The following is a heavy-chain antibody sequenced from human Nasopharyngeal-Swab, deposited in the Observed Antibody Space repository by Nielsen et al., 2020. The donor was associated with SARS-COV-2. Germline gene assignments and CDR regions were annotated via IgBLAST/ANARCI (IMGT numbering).Heavy chain of an antibody. D-gene: IGHD1-26*01. CDR3: ARDCFFDGSDSSVIDH. J-gene: IGHJ4*02. Sequence: ASVKVSCKASGYTFNSHYMHWVRQAPGQGPEWMGIINPSGGGTSYAQKFQGRVTMTSDMSTTTAYMELSSLRSEDTAVYYCARDCFFDGSDSSVIDHWGQGTSVTVSS. CDR1: GYTFNSHY. CDR2: INPSGGGT. V-gene: IGHV1-46*02.